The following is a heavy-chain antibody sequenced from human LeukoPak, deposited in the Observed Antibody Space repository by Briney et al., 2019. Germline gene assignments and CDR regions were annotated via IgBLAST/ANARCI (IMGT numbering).Heavy chain of an antibody. V-gene: IGHV3-33*01. CDR2: IWYDGSNK. D-gene: IGHD3-3*01. CDR1: GFTFSSYG. CDR3: ATGPITIFGVVIKGAFDI. Sequence: PGGSLRLSCAASGFTFSSYGMHWVRQAPGKGLEWVAVIWYDGSNKYYADSVKGRFTISRDNSKNTLYLQMNSLRAEDTAVYYCATGPITIFGVVIKGAFDIWGQGTMVTVSS. J-gene: IGHJ3*02.